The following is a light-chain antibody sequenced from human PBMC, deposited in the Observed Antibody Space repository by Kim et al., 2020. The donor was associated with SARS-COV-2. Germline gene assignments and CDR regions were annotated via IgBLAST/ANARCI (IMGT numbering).Light chain of an antibody. V-gene: IGKV1-5*03. Sequence: SASVGDRVTITCRASQSISHWLAWYQQKPGHAPNLLIYAASNLQSGVPSRFSGSGSGTDFTLTISSLQPDDFATYYCQQFGTYSTFGQGTKVDIK. CDR1: QSISHW. J-gene: IGKJ1*01. CDR2: AAS. CDR3: QQFGTYST.